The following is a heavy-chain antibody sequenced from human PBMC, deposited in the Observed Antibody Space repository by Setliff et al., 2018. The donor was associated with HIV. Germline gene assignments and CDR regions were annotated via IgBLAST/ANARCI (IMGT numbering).Heavy chain of an antibody. CDR3: ARQHYYDSSGRNLMDV. J-gene: IGHJ6*03. D-gene: IGHD3-22*01. Sequence: SETLSLTCTVSGGSISNYYWSWIRQPPGKGLEFIGFIYYTGSTNYNPSLKSRLTISVDTSKNQFSLRLTSVTAADTAVYYCARQHYYDSSGRNLMDVWGKGTTVTVSS. CDR2: IYYTGST. V-gene: IGHV4-59*08. CDR1: GGSISNYY.